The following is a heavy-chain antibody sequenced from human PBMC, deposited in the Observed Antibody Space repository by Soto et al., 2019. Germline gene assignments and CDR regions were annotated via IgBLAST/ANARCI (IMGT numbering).Heavy chain of an antibody. CDR3: ARHTMTAVTTFDH. J-gene: IGHJ4*02. D-gene: IGHD4-17*01. CDR2: IYYSGSP. CDR1: GASISTLTYN. Sequence: QLQLQESGPGLVKPSETLSLTCTVSGASISTLTYNWGWIRQPPGKGLEWIGNIYYSGSPYYNPSLKSRVTISVDTSKNQFSLRVRSVTAADTALYFCARHTMTAVTTFDHWGQGTLVTVSS. V-gene: IGHV4-39*01.